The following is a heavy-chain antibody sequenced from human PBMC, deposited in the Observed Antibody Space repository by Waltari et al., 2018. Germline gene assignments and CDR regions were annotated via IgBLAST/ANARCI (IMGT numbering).Heavy chain of an antibody. Sequence: EVHLVESGGGLVQPGGSLRLSCAASGFTFSDHYMDWVRQAPGKGLEWVGRTKNKRNGYTTEYAASVRGRFTISRDESENSVYLQMNSLKTEDTAVYCCGRWTSGSPDVWGQGTLVTVSS. CDR2: TKNKRNGYTT. CDR1: GFTFSDHY. J-gene: IGHJ4*02. V-gene: IGHV3-72*01. CDR3: GRWTSGSPDV. D-gene: IGHD1-26*01.